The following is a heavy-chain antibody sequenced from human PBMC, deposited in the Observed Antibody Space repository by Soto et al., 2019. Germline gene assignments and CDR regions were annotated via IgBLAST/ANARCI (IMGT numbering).Heavy chain of an antibody. CDR2: INPSGGST. CDR1: GYTFTSYY. Sequence: ASVKVSCNASGYTFTSYYMHWVRQAPGQGLEWMGIINPSGGSTSYAQKFQGRVTMTRDTSTSTVYMELSSLRSEDTAVYYCARARSPSDYYYYGMDVWGQGTTVTVS. J-gene: IGHJ6*02. V-gene: IGHV1-46*01. CDR3: ARARSPSDYYYYGMDV.